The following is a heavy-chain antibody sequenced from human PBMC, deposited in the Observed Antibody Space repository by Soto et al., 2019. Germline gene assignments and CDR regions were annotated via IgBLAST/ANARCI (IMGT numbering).Heavy chain of an antibody. CDR1: GFSLNTNGVS. V-gene: IGHV2-5*02. CDR3: PPQTPFGSGSFFGY. D-gene: IGHD3-10*01. CDR2: IYWDDDK. J-gene: IGHJ4*02. Sequence: QITLKESGPTLVKPTQTLTLTCTFSGFSLNTNGVSVGWIRQPPGKALEWLALIYWDDDKRYSPSLKSRLTITKDTSKNQVVLTMTNMDPVDTATYYCPPQTPFGSGSFFGYWGQGTLVTVSS.